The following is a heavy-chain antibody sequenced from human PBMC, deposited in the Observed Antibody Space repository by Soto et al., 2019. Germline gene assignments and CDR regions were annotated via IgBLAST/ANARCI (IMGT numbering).Heavy chain of an antibody. CDR2: IIPIFGTA. J-gene: IGHJ5*02. D-gene: IGHD6-6*01. CDR1: GGTFSSYS. V-gene: IGHV1-69*13. CDR3: ARRGGGYSSSSADWFDP. Sequence: SVKVSCKASGGTFSSYSISWVLQAPGEGLEWMGGIIPIFGTANYAQKFQGRVTITADESTSTAYMELSSLRSEDTAVYYCARRGGGYSSSSADWFDPWGQGTLVTVSS.